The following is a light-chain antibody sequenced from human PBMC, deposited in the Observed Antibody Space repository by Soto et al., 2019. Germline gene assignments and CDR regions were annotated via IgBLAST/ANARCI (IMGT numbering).Light chain of an antibody. CDR2: WAS. V-gene: IGKV4-1*01. CDR1: QSVLYSSNNKNY. Sequence: ILLTPSPYSLTVSLGERATINCKSSQSVLYSSNNKNYVTCYQQKPGQPPKLLIYWASTRESGVPDRFSGSGSGTDFTLTISSLQAEDVAVYYCQHYKMYSPWTFGQGTKVDIK. J-gene: IGKJ1*01. CDR3: QHYKMYSPWT.